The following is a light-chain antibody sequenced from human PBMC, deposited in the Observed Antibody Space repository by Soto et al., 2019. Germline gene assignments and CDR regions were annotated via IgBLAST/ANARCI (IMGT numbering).Light chain of an antibody. CDR1: SSNIGSDF. Sequence: QSVLTQPPSVSAAPGQKVTISCSGSSSNIGSDFVSWYQQLPGTAPQLLIYENNKGPSGIPDRFSGSKSATSATLGITALQTGDEADYYCAAWDTSLSGGVFGGGTKLTVL. J-gene: IGLJ3*02. CDR2: ENN. CDR3: AAWDTSLSGGV. V-gene: IGLV1-51*02.